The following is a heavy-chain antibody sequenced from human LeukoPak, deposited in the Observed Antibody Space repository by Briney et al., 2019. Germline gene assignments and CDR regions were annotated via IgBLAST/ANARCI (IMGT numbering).Heavy chain of an antibody. Sequence: PGGSLRLSCAASGFTFSDYYMSWIRQAPGKGLEWVSYISNSGTIIYYADSVKGRFTISRDSAKNSLYLQMNSLRAEDTALYYCARTNLRITMIDRAFDIWGQGTMVTVSS. CDR1: GFTFSDYY. V-gene: IGHV3-11*01. D-gene: IGHD3-22*01. CDR3: ARTNLRITMIDRAFDI. CDR2: ISNSGTII. J-gene: IGHJ3*02.